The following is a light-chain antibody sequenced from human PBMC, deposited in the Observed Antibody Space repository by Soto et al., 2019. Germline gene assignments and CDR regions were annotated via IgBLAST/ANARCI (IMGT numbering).Light chain of an antibody. CDR3: QHRSNWHLT. CDR2: DKS. CDR1: QSIRSY. Sequence: IVLTQSPATLSLSPGERATLSCRASQSIRSYLAWYQQKAGQAPRLLIYDKSNRATGIPARFSGSGSGTDFTLTISSLEPEDFAVYYCQHRSNWHLTFGGGTKVEIK. J-gene: IGKJ4*01. V-gene: IGKV3D-11*02.